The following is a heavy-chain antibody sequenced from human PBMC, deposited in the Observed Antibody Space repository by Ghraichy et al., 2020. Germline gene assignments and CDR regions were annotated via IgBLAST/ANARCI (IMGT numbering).Heavy chain of an antibody. J-gene: IGHJ6*02. CDR3: ARDYNMVYSSSWYPPNYYGMDV. V-gene: IGHV3-7*01. Sequence: GGSLRLSCAASGFTFSSYWMSWVRQAPGKGLEWVANIKQDGSEKYYVDSVKGRFTISRDNAKSSLYLQMNSLRAEDTAVYYCARDYNMVYSSSWYPPNYYGMDVWGQGTTVTVSS. D-gene: IGHD6-13*01. CDR1: GFTFSSYW. CDR2: IKQDGSEK.